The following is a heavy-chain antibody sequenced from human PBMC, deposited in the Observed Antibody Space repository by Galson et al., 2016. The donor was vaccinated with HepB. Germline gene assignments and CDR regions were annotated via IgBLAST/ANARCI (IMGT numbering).Heavy chain of an antibody. J-gene: IGHJ4*02. V-gene: IGHV3-23*01. CDR3: AKDMAVRRSYDFWSGYLNYFDY. CDR1: GFTFRTYA. CDR2: INSAGGLT. D-gene: IGHD3-3*01. Sequence: SLRLSCAASGFTFRTYAMGWVRQAPGKGLEWLSSINSAGGLTSYADSVKGRFTISRDNSKNSLYLQMDSLRAEDTAIYYCAKDMAVRRSYDFWSGYLNYFDYCGQGILVTVSS.